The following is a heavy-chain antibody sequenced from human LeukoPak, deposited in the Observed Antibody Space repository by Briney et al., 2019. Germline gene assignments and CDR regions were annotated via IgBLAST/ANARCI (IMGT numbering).Heavy chain of an antibody. CDR3: VRGGGTGEFDY. Sequence: GGSLRLSCAASAFTFSSYWMHWVRQAPGKGLVWVSRINSDGSSTIYADSVKGRFTISRDNAKNTVSLQTNSLRDEDTAVYYCVRGGGTGEFDYWGQGTLVTVSS. V-gene: IGHV3-74*01. CDR1: AFTFSSYW. CDR2: INSDGSST. J-gene: IGHJ4*02. D-gene: IGHD7-27*01.